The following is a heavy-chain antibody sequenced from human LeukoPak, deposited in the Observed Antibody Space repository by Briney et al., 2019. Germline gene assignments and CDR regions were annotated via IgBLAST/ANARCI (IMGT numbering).Heavy chain of an antibody. CDR2: ITSSSSYK. Sequence: GGSLRLSCAASGFTFSSYAMSWVRQAPGKGLEWISSITSSSSYKFYADSVKGRFTISRDNAKNSLYLQMNSLRAEDTAVYYCARSEPLYYYDSSGRKNAFDIWGQGTMVTVSS. CDR1: GFTFSSYA. CDR3: ARSEPLYYYDSSGRKNAFDI. J-gene: IGHJ3*02. D-gene: IGHD3-22*01. V-gene: IGHV3-21*01.